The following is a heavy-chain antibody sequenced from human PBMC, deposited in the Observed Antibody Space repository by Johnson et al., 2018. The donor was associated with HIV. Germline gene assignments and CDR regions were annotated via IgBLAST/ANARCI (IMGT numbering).Heavy chain of an antibody. Sequence: VQLVEYGGGVVQPGRSLRLACVTSGFTFTNAWMHWVRQAPGKGLEWVGRLKSRTDGETADYAAPVKGRFTISRDDSKNTLYLQINSLKTDDTAVYYCTTVRGAFDIWGQGTMVTVSS. CDR3: TTVRGAFDI. CDR1: GFTFTNAW. D-gene: IGHD3-16*01. V-gene: IGHV3-15*01. J-gene: IGHJ3*02. CDR2: LKSRTDGETA.